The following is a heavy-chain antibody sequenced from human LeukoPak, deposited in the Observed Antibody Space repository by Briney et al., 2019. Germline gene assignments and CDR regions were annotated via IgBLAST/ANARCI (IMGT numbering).Heavy chain of an antibody. Sequence: PGRSLRLSCAASGFTFDDYDMHWVRQAPGKGLEWVSGISWNSGSIGYADSVKGRFTISRDNAKNSLYLQMNSLRAEDTALYYCAKGNKLYYYGSGSYSQGFDYWGQGTLVTVSS. V-gene: IGHV3-9*01. CDR3: AKGNKLYYYGSGSYSQGFDY. CDR2: ISWNSGSI. CDR1: GFTFDDYD. D-gene: IGHD3-10*01. J-gene: IGHJ4*02.